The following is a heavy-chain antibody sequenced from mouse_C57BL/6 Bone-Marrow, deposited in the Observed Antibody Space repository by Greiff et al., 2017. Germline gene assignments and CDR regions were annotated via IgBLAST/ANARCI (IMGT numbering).Heavy chain of an antibody. CDR1: GYTFTDYE. CDR2: IDPETGGT. J-gene: IGHJ3*01. V-gene: IGHV1-15*01. Sequence: VQLQQSGAELVRPGASVTLSCKASGYTFTDYEMHWVKQTPVHGLEWIGAIDPETGGTAYNQKFKGKAILTADKSSSTAYMELRSLTSEDSAVYYCTRSRNYYGSSYSFAYWGQGTLVTVSA. D-gene: IGHD1-1*01. CDR3: TRSRNYYGSSYSFAY.